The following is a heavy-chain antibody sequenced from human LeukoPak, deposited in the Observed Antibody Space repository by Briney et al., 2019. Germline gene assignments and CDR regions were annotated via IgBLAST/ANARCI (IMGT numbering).Heavy chain of an antibody. Sequence: GGSLRLSCAASGFTFSSYAMHWVRQAPGKGLEWVSAISSSGGSTYYADSVKGRFTISRDNSKNTLYLQMNSLRAEDTAVYYCAKQGPARIPIVVVTAMAHWGQGILVTVSS. D-gene: IGHD2-21*02. V-gene: IGHV3-23*01. J-gene: IGHJ4*02. CDR2: ISSSGGST. CDR3: AKQGPARIPIVVVTAMAH. CDR1: GFTFSSYA.